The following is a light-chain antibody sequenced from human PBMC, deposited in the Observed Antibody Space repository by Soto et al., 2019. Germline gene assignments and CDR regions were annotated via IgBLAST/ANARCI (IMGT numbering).Light chain of an antibody. CDR2: DAS. Sequence: DIQITQSPSTLSASVGDRVTITCRASQSISSWLAWYQQKPGKAPKLLIYDASSLESGVPSRFSGSGSGTEFTLTISSLQPDDFATYYCQQYNSFGQGTKVDIK. CDR3: QQYNS. J-gene: IGKJ1*01. CDR1: QSISSW. V-gene: IGKV1-5*01.